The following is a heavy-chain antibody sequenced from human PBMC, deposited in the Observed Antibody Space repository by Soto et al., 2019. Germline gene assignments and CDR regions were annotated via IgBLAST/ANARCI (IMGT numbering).Heavy chain of an antibody. D-gene: IGHD3-22*01. CDR2: ISWDGGST. J-gene: IGHJ4*02. CDR1: GFTFDDYT. Sequence: GGSLRLSCAASGFTFDDYTMHWVRQAPGKGLEWVSLISWDGGSTYYADSVKGRFTISRDNSKNSLYLQMNSLRTEDTALYYCAKGGLDYYDSSGYSEIPLDYWGQGTLVTVSS. CDR3: AKGGLDYYDSSGYSEIPLDY. V-gene: IGHV3-43*01.